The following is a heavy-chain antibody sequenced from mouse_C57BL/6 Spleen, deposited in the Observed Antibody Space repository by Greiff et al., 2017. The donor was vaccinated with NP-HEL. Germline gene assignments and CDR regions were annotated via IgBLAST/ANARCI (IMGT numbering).Heavy chain of an antibody. D-gene: IGHD1-1*01. Sequence: EVKLVESGGGLVQPGGSMKLSCVASGFTFSNYWMNWVRQSPEKGLEWVAQIRLKSDNYATHYAESVKGRFTISRDDSKSSVYLQMNNLRAEHTGISYCTGYVSRGDYWGQGTTLTVSS. V-gene: IGHV6-3*01. J-gene: IGHJ2*01. CDR3: TGYVSRGDY. CDR1: GFTFSNYW. CDR2: IRLKSDNYAT.